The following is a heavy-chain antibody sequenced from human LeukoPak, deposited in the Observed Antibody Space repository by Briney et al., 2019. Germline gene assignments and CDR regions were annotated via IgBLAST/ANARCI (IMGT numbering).Heavy chain of an antibody. CDR1: GFAFSDYY. Sequence: GGSLRLSCAASGFAFSDYYMSWIRQAPGKGLEWVSYISSSGSTIYYADSVKGRFTISRDNAKNSLYLQMNSLRAEDTAVYYCARDLGYCSSTSCYKSGVDYWGQGTLVTVSS. J-gene: IGHJ4*02. D-gene: IGHD2-2*02. V-gene: IGHV3-11*01. CDR2: ISSSGSTI. CDR3: ARDLGYCSSTSCYKSGVDY.